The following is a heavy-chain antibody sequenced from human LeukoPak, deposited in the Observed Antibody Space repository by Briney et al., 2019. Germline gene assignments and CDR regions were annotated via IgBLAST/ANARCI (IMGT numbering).Heavy chain of an antibody. CDR1: GFTFSSYG. V-gene: IGHV3-30*02. CDR2: IRYDGSNK. Sequence: PGGSLRLSCAASGFTFSSYGMHWVRQAPGKGLEWVAFIRYDGSNKYYADSVKGRFTISRDNSKNTLYLQMNSLRAEDTAVYYCAREYNWNFKFDYWGQGTLVTVSS. CDR3: AREYNWNFKFDY. D-gene: IGHD1-7*01. J-gene: IGHJ4*02.